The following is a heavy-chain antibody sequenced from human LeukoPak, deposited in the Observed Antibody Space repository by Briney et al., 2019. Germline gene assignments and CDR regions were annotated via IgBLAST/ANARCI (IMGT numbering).Heavy chain of an antibody. V-gene: IGHV4-4*07. J-gene: IGHJ5*02. CDR2: IYTSGST. D-gene: IGHD2-2*01. CDR3: ARGVVAFDP. Sequence: SETLSLTCTVSGGSISNYWSWIRQPAGKGLEWIGRIYTSGSTNYNPSLKSRVTILVDTSKNQFSLKLSSVTAADTAVYYCARGVVAFDPWGQGTLVTVSS. CDR1: GGSISNY.